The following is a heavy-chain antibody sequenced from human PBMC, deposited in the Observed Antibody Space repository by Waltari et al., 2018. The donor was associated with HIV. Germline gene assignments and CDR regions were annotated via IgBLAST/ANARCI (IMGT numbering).Heavy chain of an antibody. V-gene: IGHV1-46*01. J-gene: IGHJ6*02. CDR1: GYTFTSYY. D-gene: IGHD6-6*01. CDR3: ARVFESIAAPRPYYYYYGMDV. CDR2: INPSGGST. Sequence: AEVKKPGASVKVSCKASGYTFTSYYMHWVRQAPGQGLEWMGIINPSGGSTSYAQKFQGRVTMTRDTSTSTVYMELSSLRSEDTAVYYCARVFESIAAPRPYYYYYGMDVWGQGTTVTVSS.